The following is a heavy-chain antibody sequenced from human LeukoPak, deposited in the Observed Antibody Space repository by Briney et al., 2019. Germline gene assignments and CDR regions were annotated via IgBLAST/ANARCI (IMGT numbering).Heavy chain of an antibody. CDR2: IGAYNVNT. CDR1: GYTFTSYC. CDR3: ARDYFDGSGYRQNYFDY. V-gene: IGHV1-18*01. Sequence: ASVKVSCKASGYTFTSYCIRWVRQAPGQGLEWMGWIGAYNVNTNYAQKLQGRVTMTTDTSTSTAYMELRRLRSDDTAVYYCARDYFDGSGYRQNYFDYWGQGTLVTVSS. J-gene: IGHJ4*02. D-gene: IGHD3-22*01.